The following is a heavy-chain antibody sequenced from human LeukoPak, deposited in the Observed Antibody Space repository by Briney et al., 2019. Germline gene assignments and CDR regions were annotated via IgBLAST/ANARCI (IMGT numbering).Heavy chain of an antibody. CDR1: GFAFSNYA. V-gene: IGHV3-64D*06. Sequence: TGGSLRLSCSASGFAFSNYATHWVRQAPGKGLEYVAGTNSNGGSTYYADSVKGRFTMSGDNSKNTLYLQMSSLRAEDTAVYYCVKGTGTKYYYYGMDVWGQGTTVTVSS. J-gene: IGHJ6*02. CDR3: VKGTGTKYYYYGMDV. D-gene: IGHD3/OR15-3a*01. CDR2: TNSNGGST.